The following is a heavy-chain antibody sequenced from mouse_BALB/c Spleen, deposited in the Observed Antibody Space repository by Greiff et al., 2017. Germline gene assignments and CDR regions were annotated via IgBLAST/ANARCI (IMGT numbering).Heavy chain of an antibody. D-gene: IGHD6-2*01. CDR2: IYPGSGNT. CDR3: ARSKSLGYFDV. J-gene: IGHJ1*01. Sequence: QVQLQQSGAELVRPGTSVKISCKASGYAFTNYWLGWVKQRPGHGLEWIGDIYPGSGNTYYNEKFKGKATLTADKSSSTAYMQLSSLTSEDSAVYFCARSKSLGYFDVWGAGTTVTVSS. V-gene: IGHV1-63*01. CDR1: GYAFTNYW.